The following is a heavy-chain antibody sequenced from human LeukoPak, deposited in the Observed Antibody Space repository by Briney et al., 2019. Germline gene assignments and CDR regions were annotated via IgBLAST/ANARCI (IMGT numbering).Heavy chain of an antibody. Sequence: GRSLRLSCAASGFTFDDYAMHWVRQAPGKGLEWVSGISWNSGSIGYADSVKGRFTISRDNAKNSLYLQMNSLRAEDTALYYCAKDQRIAAAGTFDYWGQGTLVTVSS. J-gene: IGHJ4*02. CDR3: AKDQRIAAAGTFDY. V-gene: IGHV3-9*01. CDR2: ISWNSGSI. D-gene: IGHD6-13*01. CDR1: GFTFDDYA.